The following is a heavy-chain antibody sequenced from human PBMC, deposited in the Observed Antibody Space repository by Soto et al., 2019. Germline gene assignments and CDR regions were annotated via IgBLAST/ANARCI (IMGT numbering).Heavy chain of an antibody. J-gene: IGHJ5*02. CDR2: INHSGST. D-gene: IGHD5-12*01. CDR3: ARGRELATITGWFDP. Sequence: TKSHTNAVYDGNIRGYYWSWISQKKRKGLEWIGEINHSGSTNYNPSLKSRVTISVDTSKNQFSLKLSSVTAEETAVYYCARGRELATITGWFDPWGQGTLVSVSS. CDR1: DGNIRGYY. V-gene: IGHV4-34*01.